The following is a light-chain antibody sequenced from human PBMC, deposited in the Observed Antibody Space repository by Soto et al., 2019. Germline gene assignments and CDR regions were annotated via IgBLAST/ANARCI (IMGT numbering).Light chain of an antibody. J-gene: IGKJ3*01. Sequence: DIQMTQSPSPLSASVGDRVYITCRTSQSISSYLNWYQAKPGKAPKLLIYDAYTLESGFPSRFSGSGSGKHFSLTISSLQLDDSGTDYCLQSFSIPPFTFVPGTRV. CDR1: QSISSY. V-gene: IGKV1-39*01. CDR3: LQSFSIPPFT. CDR2: DAY.